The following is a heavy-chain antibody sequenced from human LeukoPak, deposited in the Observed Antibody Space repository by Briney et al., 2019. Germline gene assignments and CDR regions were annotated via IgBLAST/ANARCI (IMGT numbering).Heavy chain of an antibody. Sequence: SVKVSCKASGGTFSSYAISWVRQAPGQGLEWMGGIIPIFGTANYAQKFQGRVTITADESTSTAYMELSSLRSEDTAVYYCARQIHTRWLQWAFDIWGQGTMVTVSS. CDR1: GGTFSSYA. D-gene: IGHD5-24*01. J-gene: IGHJ3*02. CDR3: ARQIHTRWLQWAFDI. CDR2: IIPIFGTA. V-gene: IGHV1-69*13.